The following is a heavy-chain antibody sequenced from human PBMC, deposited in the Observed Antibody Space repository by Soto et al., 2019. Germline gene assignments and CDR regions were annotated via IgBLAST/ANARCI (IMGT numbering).Heavy chain of an antibody. CDR3: AKDKYTDSVRKVWFFDY. V-gene: IGHV3-23*01. CDR1: GCTFSKYA. CDR2: ISANGGIT. D-gene: IGHD2-15*01. Sequence: VHLLESGGGLVKPGGSLRLSCAASGCTFSKYAMSWVRLAPGKGLEWVSSISANGGITDYADSVKGRFTISRDNFQNILSLQMDSLRGDDTALYFCAKDKYTDSVRKVWFFDYWGRGTLVTVSS. J-gene: IGHJ2*01.